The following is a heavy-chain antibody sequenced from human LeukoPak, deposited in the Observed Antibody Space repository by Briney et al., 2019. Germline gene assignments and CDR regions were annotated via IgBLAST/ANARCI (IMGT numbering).Heavy chain of an antibody. V-gene: IGHV1-2*06. CDR3: ARDYDFWSGNNWFDP. CDR2: INPNSGGT. Sequence: GASVKVSCKASGYTFTGYYIHWVRQAPGQGLEWMGRINPNSGGTNYAQKFQGRVTMTRDTSISTAYMELSRLRSDDTAVYYCARDYDFWSGNNWFDPWGQGTLVTVSS. J-gene: IGHJ5*02. D-gene: IGHD3-3*01. CDR1: GYTFTGYY.